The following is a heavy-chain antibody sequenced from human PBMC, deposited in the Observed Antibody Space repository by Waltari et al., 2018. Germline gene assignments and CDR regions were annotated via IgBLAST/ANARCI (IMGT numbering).Heavy chain of an antibody. CDR1: GFTVGSNS. CDR2: SYSGGST. Sequence: EVQLVESGGGLIQPGGSLSLSCAASGFTVGSNSMSWVRQAPGKGLEWVSVSYSGGSTYYADTVKGRFTISRDNSKNTLYLQMNSLRAEDTAVYYCAGDRAFDIWGQGTMVTVSS. J-gene: IGHJ3*02. V-gene: IGHV3-53*01. CDR3: AGDRAFDI.